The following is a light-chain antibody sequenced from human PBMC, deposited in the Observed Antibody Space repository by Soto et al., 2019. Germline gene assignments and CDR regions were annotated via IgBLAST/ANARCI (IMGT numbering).Light chain of an antibody. CDR2: DNN. Sequence: QSVLTQPPSVSAAPGQKVTISCSGSSSNIGNNYVSWYRQLPGTAPKLLIYDNNKRPSGIPDRFSGSKSGTSATLGITGLQTGDEADYYCGTWDSSLSARVFGGGTQLTV. CDR3: GTWDSSLSARV. J-gene: IGLJ3*02. CDR1: SSNIGNNY. V-gene: IGLV1-51*01.